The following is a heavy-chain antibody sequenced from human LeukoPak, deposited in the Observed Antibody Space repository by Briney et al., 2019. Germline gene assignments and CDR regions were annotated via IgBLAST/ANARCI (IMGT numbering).Heavy chain of an antibody. CDR2: INHSGST. D-gene: IGHD2-15*01. CDR1: GGSFSGYY. Sequence: SETLSLTCAVYGGSFSGYYWSWIRQPPGKGLEWIGEINHSGSTNYNPSLKSRVTISVDTSKNQFSLKLSSVTAADQAVEYCARGRRGSYHPWGQGTLVTVSS. V-gene: IGHV4-34*01. CDR3: ARGRRGSYHP. J-gene: IGHJ5*02.